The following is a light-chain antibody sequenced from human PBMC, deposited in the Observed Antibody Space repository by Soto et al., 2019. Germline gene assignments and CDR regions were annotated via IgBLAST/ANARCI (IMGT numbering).Light chain of an antibody. Sequence: QSALTQPPSASGSPGQSVAISCTGTSSDVGGYNYVSWYQQHPGKAPKLMIYEVNKRPSGVPDRFSGSKSGNTASLTVSGLQAEDEADYYCGTWDSSLSVGVFGGGTKLTVL. V-gene: IGLV2-8*01. CDR2: EVN. CDR1: SSDVGGYNY. J-gene: IGLJ2*01. CDR3: GTWDSSLSVGV.